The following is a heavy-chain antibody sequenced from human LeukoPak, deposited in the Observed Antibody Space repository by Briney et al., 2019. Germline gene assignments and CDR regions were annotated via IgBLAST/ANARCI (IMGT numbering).Heavy chain of an antibody. V-gene: IGHV4-39*07. Sequence: PSETLSLTCTVSGGSVRSGSYYWSWIRQPPGKGLEWIGEINHSGSTNYNPSLKSRVTISVDTSKIQFSLKLSSVTAADTAVYYCASLQQWLAPIDYWGQGTLVTVSS. CDR2: INHSGST. CDR3: ASLQQWLAPIDY. J-gene: IGHJ4*02. D-gene: IGHD6-19*01. CDR1: GGSVRSGSYY.